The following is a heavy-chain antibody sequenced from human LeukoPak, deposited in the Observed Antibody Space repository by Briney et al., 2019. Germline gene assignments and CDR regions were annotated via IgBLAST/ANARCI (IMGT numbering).Heavy chain of an antibody. CDR3: ARADPYSARPYYYYYYGMDV. V-gene: IGHV1-8*01. J-gene: IGHJ6*02. Sequence: ASVKVSCKASGYTFTSYDINWVRQATGQGLEWMGWMNPNSGNTGYAQKFQGRVTMTRNTSISTAYMELSSLRSEDTAVYYCARADPYSARPYYYYYYGMDVWGQGTTVTVSS. CDR1: GYTFTSYD. D-gene: IGHD2-15*01. CDR2: MNPNSGNT.